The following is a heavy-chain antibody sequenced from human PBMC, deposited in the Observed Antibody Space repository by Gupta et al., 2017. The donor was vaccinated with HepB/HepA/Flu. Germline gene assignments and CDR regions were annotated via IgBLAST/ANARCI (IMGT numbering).Heavy chain of an antibody. CDR1: GFTLSSYG. CDR3: AREKVEYGSFAVAANWFDP. J-gene: IGHJ5*02. V-gene: IGHV3-33*01. CDR2: IWYDGSNK. Sequence: QVQLVESGGGVVQPGRSLRPSCEASGFTLSSYGIHWVRRAPGKGLEWVAVIWYDGSNKYYADSVKGRFTISRDNSKNTLYLQMNSLRAEDTAVYYCAREKVEYGSFAVAANWFDPWGQGTLVTVSS. D-gene: IGHD6-19*01.